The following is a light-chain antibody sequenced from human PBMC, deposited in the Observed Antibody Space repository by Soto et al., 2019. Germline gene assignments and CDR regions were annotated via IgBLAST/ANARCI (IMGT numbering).Light chain of an antibody. CDR1: QSVSDN. J-gene: IGKJ4*01. Sequence: EIVLTQSPATLSVSPGERVTLSCRASQSVSDNLAWYQQKPGQAPRLLIYGASIRATDIPARFSGGGSGTEFSLTISSLQSEDFAVYYCQQYNDWPLTFGGGTKVEIK. CDR2: GAS. CDR3: QQYNDWPLT. V-gene: IGKV3D-15*01.